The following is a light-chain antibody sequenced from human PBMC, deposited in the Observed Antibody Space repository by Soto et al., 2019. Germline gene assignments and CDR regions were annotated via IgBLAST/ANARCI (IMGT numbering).Light chain of an antibody. CDR1: SGYSNYK. J-gene: IGLJ3*02. CDR3: GADHGSGSNFGGV. CDR2: VGTGGIVG. V-gene: IGLV9-49*01. Sequence: QLVLTQPPSASASLGASDTLTCTLSSGYSNYKVDWYQQRPGKGPRFVMRVGTGGIVGSKGDGIPDRFSVLGSGLNRYLTIKNIQEEDESDYHCGADHGSGSNFGGVFGGGTKLTVL.